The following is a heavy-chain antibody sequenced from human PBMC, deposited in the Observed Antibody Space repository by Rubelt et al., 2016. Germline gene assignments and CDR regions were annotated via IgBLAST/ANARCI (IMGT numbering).Heavy chain of an antibody. CDR3: ARYQSKDIVVVVAAAFDI. J-gene: IGHJ3*02. CDR1: GYSISSGYY. D-gene: IGHD2-15*01. V-gene: IGHV4-38-2*02. Sequence: QVQLQESGPGLVKPSETLSLTCTVSGYSISSGYYWGWIRQPPGKGLEWIGSIYHSGSTYYNPSLKSRVTISVDTSKNQFSLKLSSVTAADTAVYYCARYQSKDIVVVVAAAFDIWGQGTMVTVSS. CDR2: IYHSGST.